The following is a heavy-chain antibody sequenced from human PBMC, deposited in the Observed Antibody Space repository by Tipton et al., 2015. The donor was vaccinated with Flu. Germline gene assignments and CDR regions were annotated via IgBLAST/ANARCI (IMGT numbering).Heavy chain of an antibody. J-gene: IGHJ4*02. V-gene: IGHV3-33*01. CDR2: IWYDGSNK. CDR1: GFTFSSYG. Sequence: SLRLSCAASGFTFSSYGMHWVRQAPGKGLEWVAVIWYDGSNKYYADSVKGRFTISRDNSKNTLCLQMNSLRAEDTAVYYCARGVYSSGWYPFFDYWGQGTLVTVSS. D-gene: IGHD6-19*01. CDR3: ARGVYSSGWYPFFDY.